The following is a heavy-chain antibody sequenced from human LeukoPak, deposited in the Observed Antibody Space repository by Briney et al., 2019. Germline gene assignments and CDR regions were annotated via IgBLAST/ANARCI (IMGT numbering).Heavy chain of an antibody. D-gene: IGHD2-2*01. V-gene: IGHV7-4-1*02. CDR3: ARIVVPAATRDAFDI. J-gene: IGHJ3*02. CDR2: INTNTGNP. Sequence: ASVEVSCKASGYTFTSYAMNWVRQAPGQGLEWMGWINTNTGNPTYAQGFTGRFVFSLDTSVSTAYLQISSLKAEDTAVYYCARIVVPAATRDAFDIWGQGTMVTVSS. CDR1: GYTFTSYA.